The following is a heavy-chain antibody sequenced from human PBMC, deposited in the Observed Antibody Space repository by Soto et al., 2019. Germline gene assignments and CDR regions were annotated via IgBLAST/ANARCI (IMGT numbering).Heavy chain of an antibody. CDR2: IQSGGTT. CDR1: GFTVSSKY. V-gene: IGHV3-66*01. Sequence: EVQLVESGGGLVQPGGSLRLSCAASGFTVSSKYMTWVRQAPGKGLEWVSLIQSGGTTYYADSVKGRFTISRDTSENTLHLQMDSLRVEDTAVYYCARDDVLCGGGRCYGIPLAVWGKGTTVTVSS. D-gene: IGHD2-15*01. CDR3: ARDDVLCGGGRCYGIPLAV. J-gene: IGHJ6*04.